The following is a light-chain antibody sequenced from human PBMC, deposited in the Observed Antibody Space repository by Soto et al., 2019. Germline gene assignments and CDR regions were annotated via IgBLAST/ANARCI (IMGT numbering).Light chain of an antibody. J-gene: IGLJ2*01. CDR3: SSYTSSGTLV. Sequence: QSALTQPASVSGSPGQSITISCTGTSSDVGGYNYVSWYQQHPGKAPKLIIYDVTNRPSGISNRFSGSKSGNTASLTISGLQAEDEADYYCSSYTSSGTLVFGGGTKVTVL. CDR1: SSDVGGYNY. V-gene: IGLV2-14*01. CDR2: DVT.